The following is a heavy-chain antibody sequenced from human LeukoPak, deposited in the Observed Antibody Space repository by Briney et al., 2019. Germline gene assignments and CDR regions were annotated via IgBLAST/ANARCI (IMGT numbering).Heavy chain of an antibody. CDR1: GGSISSGDYY. CDR3: AREVYYYGSGSLGLDAFDI. Sequence: PSEPLSLTCTVSGGSISSGDYYWSWIRQPPGKGLEWIGYIYYSGSTYYNPSLKSRVTISVDTSKNQFSLKLSSVTAADTAVYYCAREVYYYGSGSLGLDAFDIWGQGTMVTVSS. D-gene: IGHD3-10*01. J-gene: IGHJ3*02. V-gene: IGHV4-30-4*08. CDR2: IYYSGST.